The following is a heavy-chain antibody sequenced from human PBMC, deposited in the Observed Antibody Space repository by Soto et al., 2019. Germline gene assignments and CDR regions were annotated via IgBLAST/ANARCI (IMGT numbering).Heavy chain of an antibody. CDR3: ARIASAGRGWDV. CDR1: GFTFSNYW. J-gene: IGHJ6*02. CDR2: IKQDGSEK. D-gene: IGHD6-13*01. Sequence: EVQLVESGGGLVQPGGSLRLSCADFGFTFSNYWMSWVRQAPVKGLEWVGNIKQDGSEKNYVDSVKGRFTISRDNAKNALYLQIKSLRAEDTAVYYCARIASAGRGWDVWGQGTTVVVSS. V-gene: IGHV3-7*01.